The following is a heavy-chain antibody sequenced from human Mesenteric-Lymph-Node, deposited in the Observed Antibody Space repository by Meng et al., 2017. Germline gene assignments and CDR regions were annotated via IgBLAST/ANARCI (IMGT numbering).Heavy chain of an antibody. CDR2: ISRNRYYI. Sequence: EVQLVESGGGLVKPGGSLRLSCAASGFTFSSYSMNWVRQAPGKGLEWVSYISRNRYYISYADSGKGRFTISRDNAKNSVYLQMNSLRAEDTAVYYCAEGSGSYAVAYWGQGTLVTVSS. CDR1: GFTFSSYS. D-gene: IGHD1-26*01. J-gene: IGHJ4*02. CDR3: AEGSGSYAVAY. V-gene: IGHV3-21*01.